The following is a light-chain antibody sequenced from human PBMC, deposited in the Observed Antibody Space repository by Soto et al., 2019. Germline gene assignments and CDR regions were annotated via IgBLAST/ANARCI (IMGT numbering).Light chain of an antibody. CDR1: QSIRSG. J-gene: IGKJ1*01. V-gene: IGKV1-5*01. CDR3: QQYNSNPWT. Sequence: DIQMTQSPSSLSASVGDGVTITCRASQSIRSGLAWYQQKPGKAPKLLIYDASTLESGVPSRFSGSGSGTEFTLTISSLQPDDFATYYCQQYNSNPWTFGQGTKVDIK. CDR2: DAS.